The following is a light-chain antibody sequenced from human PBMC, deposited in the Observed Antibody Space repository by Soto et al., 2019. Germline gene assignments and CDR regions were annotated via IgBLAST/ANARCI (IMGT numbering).Light chain of an antibody. Sequence: EIVLTQSPGTLSLSPVERATLSGRASQSVSSTYLAWYKQKPGQAPSLLMYGASNRATGIPDRFSGSGSGTDFTLTIRRLEPEDFAVDYCQQYGSSGTFGQGTKVDI. CDR1: QSVSSTY. CDR2: GAS. J-gene: IGKJ1*01. CDR3: QQYGSSGT. V-gene: IGKV3-20*01.